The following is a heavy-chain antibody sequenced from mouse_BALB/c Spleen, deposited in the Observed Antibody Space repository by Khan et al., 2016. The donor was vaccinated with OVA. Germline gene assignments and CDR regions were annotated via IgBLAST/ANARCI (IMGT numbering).Heavy chain of an antibody. Sequence: EVQLVESGPGLVKPSQSLSLTCTVTGYSITTDYAWNWIRQFPGNKLEWMGYISYSGNTKYNPSLKSRISITRDTSKNQFFLQLKSVTTEDTASDCWARVYGGDFDYWGQGTTLTVSS. CDR2: ISYSGNT. J-gene: IGHJ2*01. CDR3: ARVYGGDFDY. D-gene: IGHD1-1*01. CDR1: GYSITTDYA. V-gene: IGHV3-2*02.